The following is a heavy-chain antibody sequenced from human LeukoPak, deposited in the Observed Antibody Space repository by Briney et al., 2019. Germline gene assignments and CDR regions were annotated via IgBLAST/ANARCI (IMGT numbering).Heavy chain of an antibody. CDR3: ARTYDSGAEGLDY. J-gene: IGHJ4*02. CDR1: GGSISSYY. CDR2: IYYSGST. Sequence: PSETLSLTCTVSGGSISSYYWSWIRQPPGKGLEWIGYIYYSGSTNYNPSLTSRVTISVDTSKNQFSLKLSSVTAADTAVYYCARTYDSGAEGLDYWGQGTLVTVSS. D-gene: IGHD3-22*01. V-gene: IGHV4-59*01.